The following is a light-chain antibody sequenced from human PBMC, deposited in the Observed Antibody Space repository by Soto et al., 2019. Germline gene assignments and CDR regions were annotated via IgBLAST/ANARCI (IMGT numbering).Light chain of an antibody. J-gene: IGKJ1*01. CDR3: QQYGSSYPWT. CDR1: QSVGGSH. Sequence: EIVLTQSPGTLSLSPGERATLSCRASQSVGGSHLAWYQQKPGQAPRLLIYDASSRATGIPDRFSGSGSGTDFTLTIRRLEPEDFAVYYCQQYGSSYPWTFGQGTKVDIK. V-gene: IGKV3-20*01. CDR2: DAS.